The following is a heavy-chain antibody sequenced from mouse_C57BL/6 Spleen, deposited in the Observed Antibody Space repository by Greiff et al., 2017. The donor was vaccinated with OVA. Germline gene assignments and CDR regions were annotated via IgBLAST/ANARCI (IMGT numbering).Heavy chain of an antibody. CDR1: GYTFTSYW. Sequence: QVQLQQPGAELVKPGASVKMSCKASGYTFTSYWITWVKQRPGQGLEWIGDIYPGSGSTNYNEKFKSKATLTVDTSSSTAYMQLSSLTSEDSAVYYCARWLYGSGPIDYWGQGTTLTVSS. CDR2: IYPGSGST. V-gene: IGHV1-55*01. J-gene: IGHJ2*01. CDR3: ARWLYGSGPIDY. D-gene: IGHD1-1*01.